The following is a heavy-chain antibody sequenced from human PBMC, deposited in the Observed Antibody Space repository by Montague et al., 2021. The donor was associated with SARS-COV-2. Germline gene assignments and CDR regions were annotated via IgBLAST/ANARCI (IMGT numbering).Heavy chain of an antibody. CDR2: TNHRSKRTS. CDR1: GDSDGINKPA. CDR3: VRDTGSAQAGFDA. D-gene: IGHD4-17*01. J-gene: IGHJ4*02. V-gene: IGHV6-1*01. Sequence: CAISGDSDGINKPAWKWIRHTPSVGPQWLVITNHRSKRTSDYATSVEGRISIDPDTSKNQFFLHLRSVTPEDTVVYYCVRDTGSAQAGFDAWGQGTLVTVSS.